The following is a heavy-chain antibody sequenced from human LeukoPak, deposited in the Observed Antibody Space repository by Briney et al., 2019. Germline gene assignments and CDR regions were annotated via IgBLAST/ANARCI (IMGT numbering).Heavy chain of an antibody. CDR1: GFTFSSYA. CDR3: APPPCSSTSCSENGVGS. CDR2: ISGSGGST. D-gene: IGHD2-2*01. J-gene: IGHJ5*02. Sequence: GGSLRLSCAASGFTFSSYAMSWVRQAPGKGLEWVSAISGSGGSTYYADSVKGRFTISRDNSKNTLYLQMNSLRAEDTAVYYCAPPPCSSTSCSENGVGSWGQGTLVTVSS. V-gene: IGHV3-23*01.